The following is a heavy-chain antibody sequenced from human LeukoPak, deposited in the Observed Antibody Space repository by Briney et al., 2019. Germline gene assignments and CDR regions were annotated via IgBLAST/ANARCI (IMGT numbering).Heavy chain of an antibody. J-gene: IGHJ3*02. CDR3: AGALLGAFDI. Sequence: PSETLSLTCTVSGGSISSHYWSWIRQPPGKGLEWIGYIYYSGSTNYNPPLKSRVTISVDTSKNQFSLKLSSVTAADTAVYYCAGALLGAFDIWGQGTMVTVSS. CDR2: IYYSGST. D-gene: IGHD1-26*01. CDR1: GGSISSHY. V-gene: IGHV4-59*11.